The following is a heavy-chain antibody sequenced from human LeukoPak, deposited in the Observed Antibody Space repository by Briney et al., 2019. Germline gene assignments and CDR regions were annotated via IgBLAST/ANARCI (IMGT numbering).Heavy chain of an antibody. D-gene: IGHD3-9*01. CDR2: IYTSGST. V-gene: IGHV4-61*02. Sequence: PSQTLSLTCTVSGGSISSGSYYWSWIRQPAGKGLEWIGRIYTSGSTNYNPSLKSRVTISVDTSKNQFSLKLSSVTAADTAVYYCAREPVAHYDILTGYYRYWGQGTLVTVSS. CDR3: AREPVAHYDILTGYYRY. CDR1: GGSISSGSYY. J-gene: IGHJ4*02.